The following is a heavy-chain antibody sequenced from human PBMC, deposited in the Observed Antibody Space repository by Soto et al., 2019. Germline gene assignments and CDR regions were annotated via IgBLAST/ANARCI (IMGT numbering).Heavy chain of an antibody. CDR1: GYSFTTYW. CDR2: IYPGDSDI. V-gene: IGHV5-51*01. D-gene: IGHD3-22*01. J-gene: IGHJ5*02. Sequence: GESLKISCQGSGYSFTTYWIAWVRQMPGKGLERMGIIYPGDSDIRYSPSFQGQVTFSADNFFSTAYLQWSSLQASDSAMYYCARRPRISSGSHYFDPWGQGTLVTVSS. CDR3: ARRPRISSGSHYFDP.